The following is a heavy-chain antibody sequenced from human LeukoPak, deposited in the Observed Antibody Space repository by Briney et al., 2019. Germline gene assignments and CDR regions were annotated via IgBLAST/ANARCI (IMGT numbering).Heavy chain of an antibody. Sequence: GASVKVSCKASGYTFTSYAMNWVRQAPGQGLEWMGWINTNTGNPTYAQGFTGRFVFSLDTSVSTAYLQISSLKAKDTAVYYCARGGGYSYRDAFDIWGQGTMVTVSS. D-gene: IGHD5-18*01. CDR1: GYTFTSYA. V-gene: IGHV7-4-1*02. J-gene: IGHJ3*02. CDR3: ARGGGYSYRDAFDI. CDR2: INTNTGNP.